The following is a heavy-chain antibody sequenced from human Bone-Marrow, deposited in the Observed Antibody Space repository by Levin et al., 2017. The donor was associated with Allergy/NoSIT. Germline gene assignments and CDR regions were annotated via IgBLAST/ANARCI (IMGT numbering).Heavy chain of an antibody. Sequence: SGGSLRLSCEVSGFIVNDYYMKWVRQAPGKGPECVSVIYSGDRTFYSDSVKGRFTISREISNNTLYLQMNSLRVEDSAIYYCARGPRIGNARGWFDPWGHGTLVTVTS. D-gene: IGHD3-10*01. CDR1: GFIVNDYY. V-gene: IGHV3-66*01. J-gene: IGHJ5*02. CDR3: ARGPRIGNARGWFDP. CDR2: IYSGDRT.